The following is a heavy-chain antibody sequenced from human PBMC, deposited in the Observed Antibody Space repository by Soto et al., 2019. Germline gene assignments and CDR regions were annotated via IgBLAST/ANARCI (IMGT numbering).Heavy chain of an antibody. CDR2: INAGNGNT. Sequence: ASVKVSCKXSGYIFTSYAMHWVRQAPGQRLEGMGWINAGNGNTKYSQKFQGRVTITRDTSASTAYMELSSLRSEDTAVYYCARDRGGYSSSWYEGYYFDYWGQGTLVTVSS. D-gene: IGHD6-13*01. J-gene: IGHJ4*02. CDR3: ARDRGGYSSSWYEGYYFDY. V-gene: IGHV1-3*01. CDR1: GYIFTSYA.